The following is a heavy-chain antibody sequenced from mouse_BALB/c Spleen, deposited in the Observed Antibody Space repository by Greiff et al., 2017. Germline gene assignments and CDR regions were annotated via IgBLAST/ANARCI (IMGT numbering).Heavy chain of an antibody. CDR2: IYPGNSDT. CDR1: GYSFTSYW. CDR3: TRSPTY. J-gene: IGHJ3*01. V-gene: IGHV1-5*01. Sequence: VQLQQSGTVLARPGASVKMSCKASGYSFTSYWMHWVKQRPGQGLEWNGAIYPGNSDTSYNQKFKGKAKLTAVTSASTAYMELSSLTNEDSAVYYCTRSPTYWGQGTLVTVSA.